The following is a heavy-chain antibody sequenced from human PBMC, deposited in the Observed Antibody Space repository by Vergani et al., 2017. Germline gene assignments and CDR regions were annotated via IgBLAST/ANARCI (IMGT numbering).Heavy chain of an antibody. CDR3: ATIGYRRWGYYFDY. J-gene: IGHJ4*02. CDR2: ICHTEDT. CDR1: GDPISSNNC. V-gene: IGHV4-4*03. Sequence: QVQLQESGPGLVKPPGTLSPTCAVPGDPISSNNCWTWVRPPPGKGLEWIGEICHTEDTKYSPSLKSRVTVSVDESRNLFSLRLNSVTDADTAVYYCATIGYRRWGYYFDYWGQGILVTVSS. D-gene: IGHD2-2*02.